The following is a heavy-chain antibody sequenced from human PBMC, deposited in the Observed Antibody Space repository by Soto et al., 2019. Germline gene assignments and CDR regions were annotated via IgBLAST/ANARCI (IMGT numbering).Heavy chain of an antibody. CDR2: IRGYNGAS. CDR3: ARDLIVGDTTYFDH. Sequence: QVQLVQSGAEVKKPGASVKVSCKTSGYTFTAYGISWVRQAPGQGPEWMGWIRGYNGASKYAPKFQDRVTLTTDKATVTAYMELRSLTSDDTAIYYCARDLIVGDTTYFDHWGQGTLVTVS. J-gene: IGHJ4*02. CDR1: GYTFTAYG. V-gene: IGHV1-18*01. D-gene: IGHD1-26*01.